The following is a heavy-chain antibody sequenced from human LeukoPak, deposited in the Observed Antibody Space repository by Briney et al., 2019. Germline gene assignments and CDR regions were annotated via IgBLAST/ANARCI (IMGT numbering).Heavy chain of an antibody. CDR2: ISSSGSTI. J-gene: IGHJ4*02. Sequence: GGSLRLSCAASGFTFSSYEMNWVRQAPGKGLEWVSYISSSGSTIYYADSVKGRFTISRDNAKNSLYLQMNSLRAEDTAVYYCARDNDGGYYFDYWGQGTLVTVSS. D-gene: IGHD2-8*01. V-gene: IGHV3-48*03. CDR1: GFTFSSYE. CDR3: ARDNDGGYYFDY.